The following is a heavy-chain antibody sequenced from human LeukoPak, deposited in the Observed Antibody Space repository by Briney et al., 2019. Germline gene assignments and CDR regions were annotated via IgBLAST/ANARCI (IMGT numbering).Heavy chain of an antibody. D-gene: IGHD2-2*01. CDR3: ASGKVAAASYSFDY. CDR2: IYHSGST. CDR1: GGSISNGNW. V-gene: IGHV4-4*02. Sequence: SSGTLSLTCTVSGGSISNGNWWNWVRQPPGKGLERIGEIYHSGSTNYNPSLKSRVTISVDKSKNHFSLNLNSVTAADTAVYYCASGKVAAASYSFDYWGQGTLVTVSS. J-gene: IGHJ4*02.